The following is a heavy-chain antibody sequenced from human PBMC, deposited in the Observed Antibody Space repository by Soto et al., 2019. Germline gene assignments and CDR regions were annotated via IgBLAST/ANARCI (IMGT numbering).Heavy chain of an antibody. Sequence: GASVKVSCKASGYTFTNSGIGWVRQAPGQGLEWMGWIGTENGKTNYAQKLQGRVTMTKDTSTDTAYMELSSLRSEDTAVYYCATSDSGTYYYDSSGYSPFDYWGQGTLVTVPS. D-gene: IGHD3-22*01. V-gene: IGHV1-18*01. J-gene: IGHJ4*02. CDR2: IGTENGKT. CDR3: ATSDSGTYYYDSSGYSPFDY. CDR1: GYTFTNSG.